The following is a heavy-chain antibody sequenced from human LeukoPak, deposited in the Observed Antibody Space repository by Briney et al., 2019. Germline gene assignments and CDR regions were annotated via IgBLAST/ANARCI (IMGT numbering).Heavy chain of an antibody. D-gene: IGHD6-13*01. V-gene: IGHV1-69*06. Sequence: GASVKVSCKASGGTFSSYAISWVRQAPGQGLEWMGGIIPIFGTANYAQKFQGRVTITADKSTSTAYMELRSLRSDDTAVYYCARGLVAAAVIPTPIDYWGQGTLVTVSS. CDR2: IIPIFGTA. J-gene: IGHJ4*02. CDR3: ARGLVAAAVIPTPIDY. CDR1: GGTFSSYA.